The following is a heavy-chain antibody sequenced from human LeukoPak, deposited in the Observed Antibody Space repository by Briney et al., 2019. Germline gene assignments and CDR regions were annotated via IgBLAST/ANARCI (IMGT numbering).Heavy chain of an antibody. D-gene: IGHD2-8*01. CDR3: ARDPNDGYAFLDY. J-gene: IGHJ4*02. CDR1: EFIVTNYH. V-gene: IGHV3-66*02. Sequence: PGGSLRLSCAASEFIVTNYHMNWVRQAPGKGLEWVSNIFDDGTTYYADSVKGRFTISRDISKNTAYLQMNSLRVEDTAVYYCARDPNDGYAFLDYWGQGTVVIVSS. CDR2: IFDDGTT.